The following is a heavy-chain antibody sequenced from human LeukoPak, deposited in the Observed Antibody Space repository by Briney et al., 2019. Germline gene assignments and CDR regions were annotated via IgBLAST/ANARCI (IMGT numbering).Heavy chain of an antibody. CDR3: ARDLKTSGWYGDFDY. V-gene: IGHV3-53*01. CDR2: IYSGGST. D-gene: IGHD6-19*01. CDR1: GFTVSSNY. J-gene: IGHJ4*02. Sequence: PGGSLRLSCAASGFTVSSNYMSWVRQAPGKGLEWVSVIYSGGSTYYADSVTGRFTISRDNSKNTVYLEMNSLRAEDMAVYYCARDLKTSGWYGDFDYWGQGTLVTVSS.